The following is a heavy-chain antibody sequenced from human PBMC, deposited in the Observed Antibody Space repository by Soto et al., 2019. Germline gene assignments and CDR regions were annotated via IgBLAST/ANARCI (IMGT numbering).Heavy chain of an antibody. CDR2: IWYDGSNK. V-gene: IGHV3-33*01. Sequence: PGGSLRLSCAASGFTFSSYGMHWVRQAPGKGLEWVAVIWYDGSNKYYADSVKGRFTISRDNSKNTLYLQMNSLRAEDTAAYYCARPPSGSYLDYAFDIWGQGTMVTVSS. CDR1: GFTFSSYG. CDR3: ARPPSGSYLDYAFDI. D-gene: IGHD1-26*01. J-gene: IGHJ3*02.